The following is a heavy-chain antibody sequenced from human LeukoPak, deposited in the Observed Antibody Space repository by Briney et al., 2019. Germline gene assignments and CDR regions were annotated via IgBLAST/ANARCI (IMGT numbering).Heavy chain of an antibody. V-gene: IGHV3-49*03. CDR2: VRTKAHGGTR. CDR1: GFNFGDST. Sequence: GGSLRLSCTASGFNFGDSTMTLFRQAPGKGVGWVGFVRTKAHGGTREYAASVKGRFTISRDDSKSVAYLQMNSLKTEDTAVYYCTRGAYGFFQHWGQGTLVTVSS. D-gene: IGHD5-12*01. J-gene: IGHJ1*01. CDR3: TRGAYGFFQH.